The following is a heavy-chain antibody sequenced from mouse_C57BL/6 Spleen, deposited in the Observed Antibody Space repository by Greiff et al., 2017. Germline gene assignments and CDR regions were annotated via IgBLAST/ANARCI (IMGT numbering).Heavy chain of an antibody. CDR2: ISDGGSYT. Sequence: EVKVVESGGGLVKPGGSLKLSCAASGFTFSSYAMSWVRQTPEKRLEWVATISDGGSYTYYPDNVKGRFTISRDNAKNNQYLQMSHLKSEDTAMYYCARDPAYSNFMDYWGQGTSVTVSS. J-gene: IGHJ4*01. CDR3: ARDPAYSNFMDY. CDR1: GFTFSSYA. V-gene: IGHV5-4*01. D-gene: IGHD2-5*01.